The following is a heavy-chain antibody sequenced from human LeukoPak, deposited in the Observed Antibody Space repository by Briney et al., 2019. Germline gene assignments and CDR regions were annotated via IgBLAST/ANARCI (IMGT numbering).Heavy chain of an antibody. CDR2: INQDGSET. D-gene: IGHD3-3*01. Sequence: GGSLRLSCAASGFTFRKYWMSWVRQAPGKGLEWVANINQDGSETYYADSVKGRFTISRDNPKNTLYLQMNSLRAEDTAVFYCAKDYRPHDFWSGLVDSWGQGTLVTVSS. V-gene: IGHV3-7*01. CDR3: AKDYRPHDFWSGLVDS. CDR1: GFTFRKYW. J-gene: IGHJ4*02.